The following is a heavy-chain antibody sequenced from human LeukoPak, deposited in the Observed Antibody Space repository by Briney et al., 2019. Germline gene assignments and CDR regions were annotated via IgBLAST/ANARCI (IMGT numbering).Heavy chain of an antibody. V-gene: IGHV3-23*01. D-gene: IGHD3-22*01. CDR3: AKVCPIDAYYYDSSGYLNY. CDR1: GLTFSSYG. J-gene: IGHJ4*02. Sequence: GGSLRLSCAASGLTFSSYGMSWVRQAPGKGLEWVSAISGSGGSTYYADSVKGRFTISRDNSKNTLYLQMNSLRAEDTAVYYCAKVCPIDAYYYDSSGYLNYWGQGTLVTVSS. CDR2: ISGSGGST.